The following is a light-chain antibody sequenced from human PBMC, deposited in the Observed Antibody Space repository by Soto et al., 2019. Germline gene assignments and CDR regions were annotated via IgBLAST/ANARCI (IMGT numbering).Light chain of an antibody. Sequence: DIVMTQTPLSLPVTPGEPASISCRSSQSLLDSDDGSTYLDRYLQKPGQSPQLLIDTLSYRASGVPDRFSGRGSGTDFTLKIRRVGVEDVGVYYCMQRIEVPRRFGQGTRLEIK. CDR2: TLS. CDR1: QSLLDSDDGSTY. J-gene: IGKJ5*01. V-gene: IGKV2-40*01. CDR3: MQRIEVPRR.